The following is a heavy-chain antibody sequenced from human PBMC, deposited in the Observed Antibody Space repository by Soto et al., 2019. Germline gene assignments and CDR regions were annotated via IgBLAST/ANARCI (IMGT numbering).Heavy chain of an antibody. Sequence: PSETMSLTCAVDGGSFSGYYLSWIRQPPGKGLEWIGEINHSGSTNYNPSLKSRVTISVDTSKNQFSLKLTSVTAADTAVYYCARDKITGLFDYWGQGTLVTVSS. CDR2: INHSGST. CDR1: GGSFSGYY. V-gene: IGHV4-34*01. CDR3: ARDKITGLFDY. J-gene: IGHJ4*02. D-gene: IGHD2-8*02.